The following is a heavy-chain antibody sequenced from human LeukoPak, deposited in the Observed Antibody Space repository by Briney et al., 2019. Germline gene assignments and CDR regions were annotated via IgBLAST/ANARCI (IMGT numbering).Heavy chain of an antibody. CDR1: GGSISSYY. Sequence: SETLSLTCTVSGGSISSYYWSWIRQPPGKGLEWIGYIYYSGSTNYNPSLKSRVTISVDTSKNQFSLKLSSVTAADTAVYYCARDESSSWYRGPYNWFDPWGQGTLVTVSS. CDR3: ARDESSSWYRGPYNWFDP. V-gene: IGHV4-59*12. CDR2: IYYSGST. D-gene: IGHD6-13*01. J-gene: IGHJ5*02.